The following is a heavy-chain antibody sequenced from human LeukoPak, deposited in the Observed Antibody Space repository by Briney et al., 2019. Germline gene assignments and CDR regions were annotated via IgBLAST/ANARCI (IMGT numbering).Heavy chain of an antibody. CDR1: GFTSSSYT. CDR3: ARALTTLTYEGY. V-gene: IGHV3-21*01. CDR2: ISGSNSYI. J-gene: IGHJ4*02. D-gene: IGHD1-1*01. Sequence: GGSLRLSCAASGFTSSSYTMHWIRQAPGKGLEWVSSISGSNSYIFYADSVKGRFTVSRDNAKDSLYLQMNSLRAEDTAVYYCARALTTLTYEGYWGQGTLVTVSS.